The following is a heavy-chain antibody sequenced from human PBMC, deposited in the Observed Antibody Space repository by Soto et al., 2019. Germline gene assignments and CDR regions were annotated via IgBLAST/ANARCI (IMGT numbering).Heavy chain of an antibody. CDR3: ARKEYYYDSSGVDY. Sequence: SETLSLTCTVSGGSISSSSYYWGWIRQPPGKGLEWIGSIYYSGSTYYNPSLKSRVTISVDTSKNQFSLKLSSVTAADTAVYYCARKEYYYDSSGVDYWGQGTLVTVSS. V-gene: IGHV4-39*01. D-gene: IGHD3-22*01. J-gene: IGHJ4*02. CDR2: IYYSGST. CDR1: GGSISSSSYY.